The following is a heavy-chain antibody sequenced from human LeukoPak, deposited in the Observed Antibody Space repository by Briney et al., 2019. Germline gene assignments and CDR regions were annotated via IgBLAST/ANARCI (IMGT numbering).Heavy chain of an antibody. D-gene: IGHD5-24*01. J-gene: IGHJ4*02. CDR1: GFTFSSYA. CDR3: ARAEEVRLRWLQSGGYFDY. V-gene: IGHV3-30*14. Sequence: PGGSLRLSCAASGFTFSSYAMHWVRQAPGKGLEWVAVISYDGSNKYYADSVKGRFTISRDNSKNTLYLQMNSLRAEDTAVYYCARAEEVRLRWLQSGGYFDYWGQGTLVTVSS. CDR2: ISYDGSNK.